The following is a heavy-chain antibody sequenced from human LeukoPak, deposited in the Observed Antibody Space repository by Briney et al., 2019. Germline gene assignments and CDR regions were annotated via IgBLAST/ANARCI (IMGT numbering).Heavy chain of an antibody. CDR1: GFTLSTYA. J-gene: IGHJ4*02. D-gene: IGHD2-15*01. CDR3: AKLAYAASWSNDY. Sequence: GGSLRLSCAASGFTLSTYAMSWVRQAPGKGLEWVSAISGSGGSTYYADSVKGRFTISRDNSKNTLYLQMNSLRAEDTAVYYCAKLAYAASWSNDYWGQGTLVTVSS. CDR2: ISGSGGST. V-gene: IGHV3-23*01.